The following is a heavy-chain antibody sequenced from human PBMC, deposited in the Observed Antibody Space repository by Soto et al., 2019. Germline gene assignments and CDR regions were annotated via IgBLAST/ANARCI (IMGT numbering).Heavy chain of an antibody. CDR1: GFTVSSNY. D-gene: IGHD2-15*01. J-gene: IGHJ4*02. CDR3: AIHSPYCSGGSCYPGNLDY. V-gene: IGHV3-66*01. CDR2: IYSGGST. Sequence: EVQLVESGGGLVQPGGSLRLSCAASGFTVSSNYMSWVRQAPGKGLEWVSVIYSGGSTYYADSVKGRFTISRDNPKNTLYLQMNSLRAEDTAVYYCAIHSPYCSGGSCYPGNLDYWGQGTLVTVSS.